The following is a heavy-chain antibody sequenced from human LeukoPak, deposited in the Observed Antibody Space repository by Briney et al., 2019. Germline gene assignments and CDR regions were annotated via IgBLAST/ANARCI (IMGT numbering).Heavy chain of an antibody. CDR3: ALDYYDSSGYVSFDY. CDR1: GYTFTSYY. V-gene: IGHV1-46*01. CDR2: INPSGGST. J-gene: IGHJ4*02. D-gene: IGHD3-22*01. Sequence: ASVKVSCKASGYTFTSYYMHWVRQAPGQGLEWMGIINPSGGSTSYAQKFQGRATMTRDTSTSTVYMELSSLRSEDTAVYYCALDYYDSSGYVSFDYWGQGTLVTVSS.